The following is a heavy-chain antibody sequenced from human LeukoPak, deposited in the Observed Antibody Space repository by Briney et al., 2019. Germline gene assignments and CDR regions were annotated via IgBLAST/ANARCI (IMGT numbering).Heavy chain of an antibody. CDR1: GGSISSYY. J-gene: IGHJ4*02. CDR2: IYHSGNT. D-gene: IGHD5-24*01. Sequence: SETLSLTCTVPGGSISSYYWSWIRQPPGEGLERIGFIYHSGNTNYNPSLKSRVTISVDTSTNQFSLKMKSVTAADTAVYYCARGARAGYNLEPFDYWGQGTLVTVSS. V-gene: IGHV4-59*08. CDR3: ARGARAGYNLEPFDY.